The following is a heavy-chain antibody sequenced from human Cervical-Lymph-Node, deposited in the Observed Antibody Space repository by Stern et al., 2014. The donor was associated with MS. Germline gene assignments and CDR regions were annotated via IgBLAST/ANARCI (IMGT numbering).Heavy chain of an antibody. CDR2: ISYDGSNK. Sequence: VPLVESGGGVVQPGRSLRLSCAASGFTSSSYGMHWVRQAPGKGLEWVAVISYDGSNKYYADSVKGRFTISRDNSKNTLYLQMNSLRAEDTAVYYCAKGQVARHYYYYGMDVWGQGTTVTVSS. CDR1: GFTSSSYG. CDR3: AKGQVARHYYYYGMDV. J-gene: IGHJ6*02. V-gene: IGHV3-30*18.